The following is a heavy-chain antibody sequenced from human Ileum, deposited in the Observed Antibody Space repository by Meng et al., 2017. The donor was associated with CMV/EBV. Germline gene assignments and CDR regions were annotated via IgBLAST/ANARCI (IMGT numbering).Heavy chain of an antibody. J-gene: IGHJ5*02. V-gene: IGHV4-39*07. Sequence: LSSSSYYWGWLRPPPGKGLEWIGSIYSRGSTYYNPSLKSRVTISVDTSKNQFSLKLSSVTAADTAVYYCARDRESDFWSGYYRWFDPWGQGTLVTVSS. CDR3: ARDRESDFWSGYYRWFDP. CDR2: IYSRGST. CDR1: LSSSSYY. D-gene: IGHD3-3*01.